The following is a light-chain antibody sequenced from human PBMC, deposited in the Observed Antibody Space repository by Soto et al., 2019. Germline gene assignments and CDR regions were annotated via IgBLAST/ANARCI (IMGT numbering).Light chain of an antibody. Sequence: DIQMTQSPSTLSASVGDRVTISCRASQSVISWLAWYQQKPGKAPKVLIYEASNLKSGVPSRFSGSGSGTEFTLTISSLQPDDFATYYCQQYKSNPITFGGGTKVEI. V-gene: IGKV1-5*03. CDR3: QQYKSNPIT. CDR1: QSVISW. J-gene: IGKJ4*01. CDR2: EAS.